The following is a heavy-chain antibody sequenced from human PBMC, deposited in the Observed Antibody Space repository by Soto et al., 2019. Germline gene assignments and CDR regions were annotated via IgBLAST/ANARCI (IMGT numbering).Heavy chain of an antibody. CDR2: IQYNGYS. CDR3: ARHGFGSLHGLDGV. CDR1: GGSITNYY. V-gene: IGHV4-59*08. J-gene: IGHJ6*02. D-gene: IGHD3-10*01. Sequence: QVQLQESGPGLVKPSGTLSLTCTVSGGSITNYYCSWFRHPPGKGLEWIGYIQYNGYSAYNLSLKRRVTLSMDTSETHFTLMLESVPSTDTAVYYCARHGFGSLHGLDGVWGQGTKVIVSS.